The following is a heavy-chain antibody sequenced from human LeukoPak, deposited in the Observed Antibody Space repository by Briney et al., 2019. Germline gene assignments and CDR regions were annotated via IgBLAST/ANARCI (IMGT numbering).Heavy chain of an antibody. J-gene: IGHJ4*02. Sequence: ASVKVSCKASGYTFTGYYMHWVRQAPGQGLEWMGWINPNSGGTNYARKFQGRVTMTGDTSISTAYMELSRLRSDDTAVYYCARGQLGYCSSTSCYKFDYWGQGTLVTVSS. CDR1: GYTFTGYY. CDR2: INPNSGGT. V-gene: IGHV1-2*02. D-gene: IGHD2-2*01. CDR3: ARGQLGYCSSTSCYKFDY.